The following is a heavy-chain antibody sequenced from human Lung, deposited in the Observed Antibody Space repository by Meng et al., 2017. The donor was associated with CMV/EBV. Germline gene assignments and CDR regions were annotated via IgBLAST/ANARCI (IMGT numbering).Heavy chain of an antibody. CDR3: THRQGTGQRFAY. Sequence: SGPTLVKPTQTLTLTCTVSGFSLSTSGVGVGWIRQPPGKAPEWLALIYWNDNKSYTSSLVSRLTVTKDTSKNQVVLTMTNMDPVDTATYFCTHRQGTGQRFAYWXQGTXVTVSS. D-gene: IGHD3-3*01. CDR1: GFSLSTSGVG. J-gene: IGHJ4*02. CDR2: IYWNDNK. V-gene: IGHV2-5*01.